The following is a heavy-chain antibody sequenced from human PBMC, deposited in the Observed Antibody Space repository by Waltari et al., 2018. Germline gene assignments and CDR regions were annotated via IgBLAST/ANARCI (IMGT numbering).Heavy chain of an antibody. Sequence: QVQLQQWGAGLLKPSETLSLTCAVYGGSFSDYYWNWIRQSPGKGPAWFGEIKDGGSTNSTPPLKSRVTLSVDTSKKPFSLNLSSVTAADTAVYYCARAYCSSTGCYVRWNAFDIWGQGTKVTVSS. CDR3: ARAYCSSTGCYVRWNAFDI. CDR1: GGSFSDYY. D-gene: IGHD2-2*01. CDR2: IKDGGST. V-gene: IGHV4-34*01. J-gene: IGHJ3*02.